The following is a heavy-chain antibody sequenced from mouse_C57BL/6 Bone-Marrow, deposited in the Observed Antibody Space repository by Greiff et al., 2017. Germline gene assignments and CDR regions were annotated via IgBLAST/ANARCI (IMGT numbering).Heavy chain of an antibody. Sequence: QVQLQQPGAELVKPGASVKLSCKASGYTFTSYWMHWVKQRPGQGLEWIGEIDPSDSFTNYNQKFKGKATLTVDTSSSTAYMQLSSLTSEDSAVYYCARGVVATPGWGQGNLVTVSA. CDR1: GYTFTSYW. V-gene: IGHV1-50*01. D-gene: IGHD1-1*01. CDR2: IDPSDSFT. J-gene: IGHJ3*01. CDR3: ARGVVATPG.